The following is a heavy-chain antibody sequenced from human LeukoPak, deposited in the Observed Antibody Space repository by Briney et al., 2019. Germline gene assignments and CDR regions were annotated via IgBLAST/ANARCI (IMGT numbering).Heavy chain of an antibody. D-gene: IGHD3-16*01. CDR2: MNNDGRVI. CDR3: AREFEATGFWALDY. V-gene: IGHV3-74*01. Sequence: GGSLRLSCKVSGFTFNSYWMHWVRQAPGKGLVWVSRMNNDGRVITYADSVKGRFTISRDNAKNTLYLQMNSLRAEDTAVYYCAREFEATGFWALDYWGQGALVTASS. CDR1: GFTFNSYW. J-gene: IGHJ4*02.